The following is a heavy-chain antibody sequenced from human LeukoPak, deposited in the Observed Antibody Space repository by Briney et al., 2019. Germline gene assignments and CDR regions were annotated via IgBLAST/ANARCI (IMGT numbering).Heavy chain of an antibody. J-gene: IGHJ4*02. V-gene: IGHV4-59*08. CDR3: ARRAFGGSYFDY. Sequence: SETLSLTCTVSGGSISSYYWSWIRQPPGRGLEWIGYIYYSGSTNYNPSLKSRVTISVDTSKNQFSLKLSSVTAADTAVYYCARRAFGGSYFDYWGQGTLVTVSS. CDR1: GGSISSYY. CDR2: IYYSGST. D-gene: IGHD1-26*01.